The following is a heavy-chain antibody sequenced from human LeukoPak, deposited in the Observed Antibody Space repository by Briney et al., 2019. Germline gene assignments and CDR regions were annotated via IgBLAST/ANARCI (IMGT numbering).Heavy chain of an antibody. CDR2: INPNSGGT. D-gene: IGHD1-1*01. CDR3: ARDKSATSGDDAFDI. CDR1: GGTFSSYA. V-gene: IGHV1-2*02. J-gene: IGHJ3*02. Sequence: ASVKVSCKASGGTFSSYAISWVRQAPGQGLEWMGWINPNSGGTNYAQKFQGRVTMTRDTSISTAYMELSRLRSDDTAVYYCARDKSATSGDDAFDIWGQGTMVTVSS.